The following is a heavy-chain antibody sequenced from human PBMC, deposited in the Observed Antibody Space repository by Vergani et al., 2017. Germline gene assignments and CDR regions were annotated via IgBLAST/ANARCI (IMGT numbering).Heavy chain of an antibody. D-gene: IGHD5-12*01. CDR1: GFTFSSYG. CDR2: IWYDGSNK. CDR3: ANTIASGYDPYGMDV. J-gene: IGHJ6*02. Sequence: QVQLVESGGGVVQPGRSLRLSCAASGFTFSSYGMHWVRQAPGKGLEWVAVIWYDGSNKYYADSVKGRFTISRDNSKNTLYLQMNSLRAEDTAVYYCANTIASGYDPYGMDVWGQGTTVTVSS. V-gene: IGHV3-33*06.